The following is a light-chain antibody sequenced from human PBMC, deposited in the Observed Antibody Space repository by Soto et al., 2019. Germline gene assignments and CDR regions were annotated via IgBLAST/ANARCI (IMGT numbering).Light chain of an antibody. CDR2: DVS. CDR1: SSDVGGYNY. V-gene: IGLV2-14*01. J-gene: IGLJ1*01. Sequence: QSALTQPASVSESPGQSITISCTGTSSDVGGYNYVSWYQQHPGKAPKLMIYDVSSRPSGVYNRFSGSKSGNTASLTISGLQAEDEADYYCSSYTKGSTLYVFGSGTKLTVL. CDR3: SSYTKGSTLYV.